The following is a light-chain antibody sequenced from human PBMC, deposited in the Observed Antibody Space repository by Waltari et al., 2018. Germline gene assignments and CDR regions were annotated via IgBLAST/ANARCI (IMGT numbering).Light chain of an antibody. J-gene: IGLJ3*02. CDR3: AAWDDRLRGRV. V-gene: IGLV1-47*01. Sequence: QSVLTQPPPASGTPGQSVTISCSGRRSYIGINYVYLYQNFPESAPKLHIDRDNQRPAGVPDRFSGSESGSSASLAISGPRSEDEGDYYCAAWDDRLRGRVFGGGTKLTVL. CDR1: RSYIGINY. CDR2: RDN.